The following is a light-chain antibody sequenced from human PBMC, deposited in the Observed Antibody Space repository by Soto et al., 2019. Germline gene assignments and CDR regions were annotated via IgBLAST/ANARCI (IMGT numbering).Light chain of an antibody. CDR2: GAS. J-gene: IGKJ2*01. CDR3: QQYDIWPPYT. V-gene: IGKV3-15*01. CDR1: QSVTTN. Sequence: KVMNQSLGTLSVSPRERVTLSCRASQSVTTNMAWYQQKPGQAPRLLIYGASTRATGIPPRFSGGGSGTEFTVTISSLQSEDFAIYYGQQYDIWPPYTFGQGTKVDIK.